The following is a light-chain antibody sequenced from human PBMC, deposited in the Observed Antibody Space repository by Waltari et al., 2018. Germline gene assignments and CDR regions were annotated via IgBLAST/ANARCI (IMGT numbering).Light chain of an antibody. CDR2: AAS. J-gene: IGKJ4*01. Sequence: IRITQSPSSLSASTGDRVTITFRASQGISSYLAWYQQKPGKAPKLLIYAASTLQSGVPSRFSGSGSGTDFTLTISCLQSEDFATYYCQQYYSYPPLTFGGGTKVEIK. CDR1: QGISSY. V-gene: IGKV1-8*01. CDR3: QQYYSYPPLT.